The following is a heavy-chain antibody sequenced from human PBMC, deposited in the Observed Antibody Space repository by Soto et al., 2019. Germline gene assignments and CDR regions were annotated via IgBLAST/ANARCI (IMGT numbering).Heavy chain of an antibody. CDR1: GGSISSYY. J-gene: IGHJ4*02. CDR3: ARVYGNIDY. CDR2: FYYSGST. V-gene: IGHV4-59*01. Sequence: PSETLSLTCTVSGGSISSYYWSWIRQPPGKGLEWIGYFYYSGSTNYNPSLKSRVTISVDTSKNQFSLKLSSVTAADTAVYCCARVYGNIDYWGQGTLVTVSS. D-gene: IGHD1-1*01.